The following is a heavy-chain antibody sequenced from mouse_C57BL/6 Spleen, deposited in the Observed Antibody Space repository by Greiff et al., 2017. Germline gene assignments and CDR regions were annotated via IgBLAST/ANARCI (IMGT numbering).Heavy chain of an antibody. CDR3: ARGGGSPFAD. J-gene: IGHJ3*01. CDR1: GYTFTSYC. Sequence: QVPLQQPGTELVKPGASVKLSCKASGYTFTSYCMHWVKPRPGQGLEWIGIINTSNGGTNYNDKFNSKAPLTVDKSSSTAYMQLSRLTSEDTAVYDGARGGGSPFADWGKGTLVTVSA. V-gene: IGHV1-53*01. D-gene: IGHD1-1*01. CDR2: INTSNGGT.